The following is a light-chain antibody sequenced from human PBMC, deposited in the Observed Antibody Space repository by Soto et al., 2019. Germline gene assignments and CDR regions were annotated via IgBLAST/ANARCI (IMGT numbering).Light chain of an antibody. CDR3: QQYNNWPWT. V-gene: IGKV3-15*01. J-gene: IGKJ1*01. CDR2: GAS. CDR1: QSISGA. Sequence: EIVMTQSPATLSVSPGGRATLSCRASQSISGALAWYQQKPGQAPRLLIYGASTRATSFPARFSGSGSGTDFTLTISSLQSEDFAVYCCQQYNNWPWTFGQGTKVDIK.